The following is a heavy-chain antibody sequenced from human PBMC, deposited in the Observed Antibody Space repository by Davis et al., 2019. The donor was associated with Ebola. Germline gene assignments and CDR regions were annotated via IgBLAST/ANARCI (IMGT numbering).Heavy chain of an antibody. V-gene: IGHV6-1*01. Sequence: PSETLSLTCAISGDSVSTNSAAWNWIRQPPSRGLEWLGRTYYTSKWNNHYAVSEKSRITVDADTSKNQFSLQLNSVTPEDTAVYYCARGFHSTGLGSWGQGTLVTVSS. CDR3: ARGFHSTGLGS. J-gene: IGHJ4*02. CDR2: TYYTSKWNN. D-gene: IGHD6-19*01. CDR1: GDSVSTNSAA.